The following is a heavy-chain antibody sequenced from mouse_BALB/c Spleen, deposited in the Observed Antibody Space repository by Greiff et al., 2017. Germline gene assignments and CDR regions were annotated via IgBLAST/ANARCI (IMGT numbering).Heavy chain of an antibody. CDR2: IDPENGDT. J-gene: IGHJ1*01. V-gene: IGHV14-4*02. D-gene: IGHD1-2*01. CDR3: ILITTPDV. Sequence: EVKLLESGAELVRSGASVKLSCTASGFNIKDYYMHWVKQRPEQGLEWIGWIDPENGDTEYAPKFQGKATMTADTSSNTAYLQLSSLTSEDTAVYYCILITTPDVWGAGTTVTVSS. CDR1: GFNIKDYY.